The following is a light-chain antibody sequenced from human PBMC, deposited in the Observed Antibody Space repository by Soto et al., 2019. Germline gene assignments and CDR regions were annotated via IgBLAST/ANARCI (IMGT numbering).Light chain of an antibody. CDR1: QIVSSSY. CDR3: QQHGSSPPSWT. Sequence: EIVLTQSPGTLSLSPGERATLFCRVSQIVSSSYLAWYQQKPGQAPRLLIYGASSRATGIPDRFSGSGSGTDFTLTRSRLEPEDFAVYYCQQHGSSPPSWTFGQGTKVEIK. CDR2: GAS. J-gene: IGKJ1*01. V-gene: IGKV3-20*01.